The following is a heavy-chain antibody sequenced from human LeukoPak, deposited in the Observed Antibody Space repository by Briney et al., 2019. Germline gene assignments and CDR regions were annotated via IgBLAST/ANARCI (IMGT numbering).Heavy chain of an antibody. CDR3: ARDYAIGYYYYYMDV. J-gene: IGHJ6*03. CDR1: GGTFSSYA. D-gene: IGHD3-16*01. Sequence: EASVKVSCKASGGTFSSYAISWVRQAPGQGLEWMGWINPNSGGTNYAQKFQGRVTMTRDTSISTAYMELSRLRSDDTAVYYCARDYAIGYYYYYMDVWGKGTTVTVSS. V-gene: IGHV1-2*02. CDR2: INPNSGGT.